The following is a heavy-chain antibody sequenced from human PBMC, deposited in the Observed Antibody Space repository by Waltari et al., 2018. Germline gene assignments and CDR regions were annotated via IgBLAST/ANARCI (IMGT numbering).Heavy chain of an antibody. J-gene: IGHJ4*02. D-gene: IGHD2-8*02. CDR1: DYHFHTYW. CDR2: IFPGDSDV. CDR3: ARRLLVPGSVFLDFFDS. V-gene: IGHV5-51*01. Sequence: EVLSMQSGAAAHKTGESLKISFRGPDYHFHTYWIAWARQMPGKGLEWMGYIFPGDSDVRYRPSFQGQVTISVDKSISTAYLHWSSLKASDTAMYYCARRLLVPGSVFLDFFDSWGQGTQVTVSS.